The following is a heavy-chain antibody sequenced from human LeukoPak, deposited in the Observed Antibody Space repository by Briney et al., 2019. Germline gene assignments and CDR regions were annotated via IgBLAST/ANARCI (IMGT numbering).Heavy chain of an antibody. D-gene: IGHD1-26*01. CDR1: GFTVSSKY. J-gene: IGHJ4*02. Sequence: GGSLRLPCAASGFTVSSKYMSWVRQAPGKGLEWLSVIHDGDGTIYADSVKARITISRDNSKNTLYLQMNGLRVEDTAVYYCARLATSTGSYVDYWGQGTLVTVSS. CDR2: IHDGDGT. CDR3: ARLATSTGSYVDY. V-gene: IGHV3-53*01.